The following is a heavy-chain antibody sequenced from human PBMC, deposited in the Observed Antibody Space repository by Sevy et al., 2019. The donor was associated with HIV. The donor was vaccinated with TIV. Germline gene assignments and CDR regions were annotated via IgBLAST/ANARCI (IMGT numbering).Heavy chain of an antibody. CDR1: GFTFSKYP. CDR3: ARDGGCSSTACLLYFDY. V-gene: IGHV3-21*01. D-gene: IGHD2-2*01. J-gene: IGHJ4*02. CDR2: ISSSSNYI. Sequence: GGSLRLSCVVSGFTFSKYPMNWVRQAPGKGLEWVSSISSSSNYIYYGDSVKGRFTISRDNAKNSLYLQMNSLGADDTAVYYCARDGGCSSTACLLYFDYWGQGTLVTVSS.